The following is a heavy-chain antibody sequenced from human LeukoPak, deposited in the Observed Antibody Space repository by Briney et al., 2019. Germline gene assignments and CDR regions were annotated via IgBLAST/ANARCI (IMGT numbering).Heavy chain of an antibody. J-gene: IGHJ4*02. CDR2: IYISGTT. V-gene: IGHV4-61*02. CDR3: ARTMYYYESSGYRDYFDS. Sequence: SETLSLTCTVSGGSISGRSYYWHWIRQPAGKGLEWIGRIYISGTTNYNPSLKSRVTISADTSKNHFSLRLSSVTAADTAVYYCARTMYYYESSGYRDYFDSWGQGTLVTVSS. CDR1: GGSISGRSYY. D-gene: IGHD3-22*01.